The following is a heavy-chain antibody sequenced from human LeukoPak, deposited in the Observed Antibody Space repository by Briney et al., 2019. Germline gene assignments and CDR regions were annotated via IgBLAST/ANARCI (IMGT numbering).Heavy chain of an antibody. Sequence: ASVKVSCKASGYTCTSYGISWVRQAPGQGLEWMGWISAYNGNTNYAQKLQGRVTMTTDTSTSTAYMELRSLRSDDTAVYYWARERVAVAGFYYYYGMDVWGQGTTVTVSS. J-gene: IGHJ6*02. CDR3: ARERVAVAGFYYYYGMDV. D-gene: IGHD6-19*01. V-gene: IGHV1-18*01. CDR1: GYTCTSYG. CDR2: ISAYNGNT.